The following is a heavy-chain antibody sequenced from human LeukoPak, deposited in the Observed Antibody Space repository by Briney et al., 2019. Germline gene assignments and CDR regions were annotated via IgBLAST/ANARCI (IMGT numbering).Heavy chain of an antibody. Sequence: GGSLRLSCAASGFTFDDYAMHWVRQAPGKGLEWVSGISWNSGSIGYADSVKGRFTISRDNAKNSLYLQVNSLRAEDTALYYCAKDLSPTSGYWAFDIWGQGTMVTVSS. V-gene: IGHV3-9*01. D-gene: IGHD3-22*01. CDR2: ISWNSGSI. J-gene: IGHJ3*02. CDR3: AKDLSPTSGYWAFDI. CDR1: GFTFDDYA.